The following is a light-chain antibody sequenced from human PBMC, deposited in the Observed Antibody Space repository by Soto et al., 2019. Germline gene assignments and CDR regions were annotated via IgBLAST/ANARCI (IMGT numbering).Light chain of an antibody. Sequence: EIVSTQSPATLSLSPGERATLSCRASQSVSSYLAWYQQNPGQAPSLLIYDASKRATGIPARFSGSGSGTDFTLTISSLEPEDFAVYYCQQRSNWPRTFGQGTKVDVK. CDR1: QSVSSY. J-gene: IGKJ1*01. CDR3: QQRSNWPRT. CDR2: DAS. V-gene: IGKV3-11*01.